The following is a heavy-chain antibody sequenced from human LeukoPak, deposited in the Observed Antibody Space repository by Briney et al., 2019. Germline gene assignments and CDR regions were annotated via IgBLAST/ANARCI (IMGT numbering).Heavy chain of an antibody. CDR3: ARDVRYYYDSSGKTTEYFQH. D-gene: IGHD3-22*01. V-gene: IGHV4-39*02. CDR2: IYYSGST. CDR1: GGSISSSSYY. J-gene: IGHJ1*01. Sequence: SETLSLTCTVSGGSISSSSYYWGWIRQPPGKGLEWIGSIYYSGSTYYNPSLKSRVTISVDTSKNQFSLKLSSVTAADTAVYYCARDVRYYYDSSGKTTEYFQHWGQGTLVTVSS.